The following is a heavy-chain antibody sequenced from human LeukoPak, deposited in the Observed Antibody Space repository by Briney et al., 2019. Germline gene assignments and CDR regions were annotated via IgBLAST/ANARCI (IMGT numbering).Heavy chain of an antibody. V-gene: IGHV5-51*01. J-gene: IGHJ5*02. CDR1: GSSFTSYW. CDR2: IYPGESDT. CDR3: ARGYCSSTSCYAFVDWFDP. Sequence: GESLNSSWQGSGSSFTSYWIGWVRQLPGKGLEWIGIIYPGESDTAYRPFFQGDVTISAEKSISTAYLQWSSLKASDTAMYYCARGYCSSTSCYAFVDWFDPWGQGTLVTVSS. D-gene: IGHD2-2*01.